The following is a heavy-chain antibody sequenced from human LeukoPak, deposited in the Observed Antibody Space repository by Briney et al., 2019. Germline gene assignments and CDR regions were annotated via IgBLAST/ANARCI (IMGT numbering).Heavy chain of an antibody. J-gene: IGHJ5*02. CDR1: GGSFSGYY. D-gene: IGHD3-3*01. CDR3: ARGSVIFLESLNWFDP. V-gene: IGHV4-34*01. Sequence: SETLSLTCAVYGGSFSGYYWSWIRQPPGKGLEWIGEINHSGSTNYNPSLKSRVTISVDTSKNQFSLKLSSVTAADTAVYYCARGSVIFLESLNWFDPWGQGTLVTVSS. CDR2: INHSGST.